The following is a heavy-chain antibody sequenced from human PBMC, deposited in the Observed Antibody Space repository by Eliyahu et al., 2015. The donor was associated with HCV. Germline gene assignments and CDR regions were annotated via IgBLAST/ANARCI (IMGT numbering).Heavy chain of an antibody. CDR1: GFTFSSYD. CDR2: IGTAGDT. Sequence: EVQLVESGGGLVQPGGSLRLSCAASGFTFSSYDMPWVRQATGKGLEWVSAIGTAGDTYYPGSVKGRFTISRENAKNSLYLQMNSLRAEDTAVYYCATNSGWYSVHAFDIWGQGTMVTVSS. CDR3: ATNSGWYSVHAFDI. D-gene: IGHD6-19*01. V-gene: IGHV3-13*01. J-gene: IGHJ3*02.